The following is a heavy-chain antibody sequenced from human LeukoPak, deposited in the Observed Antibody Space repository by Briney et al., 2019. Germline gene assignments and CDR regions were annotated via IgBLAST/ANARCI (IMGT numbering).Heavy chain of an antibody. CDR2: INQSGTA. CDR3: ARGIPLLKWFDP. J-gene: IGHJ5*02. Sequence: SETLSLTCAVYGGSFSGYYWTWIRQPPGKGLEWIGEINQSGTADYNPSLKSRVTLSVDTSKNQFSLKMTSVAAADTAIYYCARGIPLLKWFDPWGLGTLVTVSS. D-gene: IGHD2-21*01. V-gene: IGHV4-34*01. CDR1: GGSFSGYY.